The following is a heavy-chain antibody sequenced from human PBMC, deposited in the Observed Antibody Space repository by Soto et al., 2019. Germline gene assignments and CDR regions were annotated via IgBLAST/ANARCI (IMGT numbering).Heavy chain of an antibody. Sequence: ASVKVSCKASGGTFSSYAISWVRQAPGQGLEWMGGIIPIFGTANYAQKFQGRVTITADESTSTAYMELSSLRSEDTAVYYCASRTNDYGDYEDYYYYGMDVWGQGTTVTVSS. CDR3: ASRTNDYGDYEDYYYYGMDV. D-gene: IGHD4-17*01. CDR1: GGTFSSYA. CDR2: IIPIFGTA. V-gene: IGHV1-69*13. J-gene: IGHJ6*02.